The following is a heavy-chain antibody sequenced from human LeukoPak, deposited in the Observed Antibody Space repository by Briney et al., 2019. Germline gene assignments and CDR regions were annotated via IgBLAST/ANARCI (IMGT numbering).Heavy chain of an antibody. D-gene: IGHD6-6*01. CDR1: GFTFSDYY. Sequence: GGSLRLSCAASGFTFSDYYMSWIRQAPGKGLEWVSCISSSGSTIYYADSVKGRFTISRDNAKNSLYLQMNSLRAEDTAVYYCARDRIAARYFDYWGQGTLVTVSS. J-gene: IGHJ4*02. V-gene: IGHV3-11*01. CDR2: ISSSGSTI. CDR3: ARDRIAARYFDY.